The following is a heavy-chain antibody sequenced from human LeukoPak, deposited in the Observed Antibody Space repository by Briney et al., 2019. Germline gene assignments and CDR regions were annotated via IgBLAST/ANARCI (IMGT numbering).Heavy chain of an antibody. CDR3: AKIHSSSSYGNFDY. CDR1: GYSFTNYW. Sequence: GESLKISCKGSGYSFTNYWIGWVRQMPGKGLEWMGIIYPGDSDTRYSPSFQGQVTISADKSISTAYLQWSSLRASDTAMYYCAKIHSSSSYGNFDYWGQGTLVTVSS. CDR2: IYPGDSDT. J-gene: IGHJ4*02. D-gene: IGHD6-13*01. V-gene: IGHV5-51*01.